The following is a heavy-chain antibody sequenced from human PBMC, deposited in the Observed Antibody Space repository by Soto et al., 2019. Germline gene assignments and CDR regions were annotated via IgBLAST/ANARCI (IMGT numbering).Heavy chain of an antibody. Sequence: PGGSLRLSCAASGFTFSSYAMSWVRQAPGKGLEWVSAISSSSGYIYYADSVKGRFTISRDNAKNSLYLQMNSLRAEDTAVYYCARDFQIAFDIWGQGTMVTVSS. J-gene: IGHJ3*02. CDR2: ISSSSGYI. CDR1: GFTFSSYA. V-gene: IGHV3-21*01. CDR3: ARDFQIAFDI.